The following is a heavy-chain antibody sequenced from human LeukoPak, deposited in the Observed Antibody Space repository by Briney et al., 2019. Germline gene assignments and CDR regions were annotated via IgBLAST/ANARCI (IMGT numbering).Heavy chain of an antibody. CDR3: ARIQYYYGSGSAFGMDV. V-gene: IGHV3-48*03. CDR2: ISSSGSTI. J-gene: IGHJ6*02. Sequence: PGGSLRLSCAASGFTFSSYEMNWVRQAPGKGLEWVSYISSSGSTIYYADSVKGRFTISRDNAKNSLYLQMNSLRAEDTAVYYCARIQYYYGSGSAFGMDVWGQGTTVTVSS. CDR1: GFTFSSYE. D-gene: IGHD3-10*01.